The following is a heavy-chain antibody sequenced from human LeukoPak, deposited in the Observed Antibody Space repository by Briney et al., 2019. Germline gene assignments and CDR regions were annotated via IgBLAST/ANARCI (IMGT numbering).Heavy chain of an antibody. D-gene: IGHD4-23*01. CDR1: GGSISRRSDC. J-gene: IGHJ6*03. Sequence: PSETLSLTCTVSGGSISRRSDCWGWIRQTPGKGLEWIGNLDSSGSTYYNPSLKSRVTISVGTSKNQFSLNLRSVTAADTAIYFCSRSHDYGGLYFYYYMDVWGKGTTVTVSS. CDR2: LDSSGST. V-gene: IGHV4-39*01. CDR3: SRSHDYGGLYFYYYMDV.